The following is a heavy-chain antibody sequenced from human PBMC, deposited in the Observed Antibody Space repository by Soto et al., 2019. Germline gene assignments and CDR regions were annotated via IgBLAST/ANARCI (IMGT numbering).Heavy chain of an antibody. CDR2: ISPYNGNR. Sequence: QAQLVQSGDEVKEPGASVQVSCKTSGYTFTSYGVSWMRHAPGQGLEWMGAISPYNGNRNYAQKFQGRVTMTTVTSPGTAYREVRTPRPYNTAVFYCELFRVDASLGRHPPLHYSVMDVWGQGTTVSVYS. J-gene: IGHJ6*02. CDR1: GYTFTSYG. CDR3: ELFRVDASLGRHPPLHYSVMDV. V-gene: IGHV1-18*01. D-gene: IGHD2-21*01.